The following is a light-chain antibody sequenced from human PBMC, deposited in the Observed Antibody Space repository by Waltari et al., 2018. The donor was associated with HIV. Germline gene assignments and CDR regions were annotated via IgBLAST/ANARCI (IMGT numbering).Light chain of an antibody. CDR1: TIGRKS. J-gene: IGLJ1*01. Sequence: SYVLTQPPSVSVAPGKTARITCGGTTIGRKSVHWYQQKPGPAPGLVSYDDGDRPSGIPERFSGSNSGNTATLTISRVEAGDEADYYCQVWDSSSDHYVFGTGTKVTVL. CDR3: QVWDSSSDHYV. V-gene: IGLV3-21*04. CDR2: DDG.